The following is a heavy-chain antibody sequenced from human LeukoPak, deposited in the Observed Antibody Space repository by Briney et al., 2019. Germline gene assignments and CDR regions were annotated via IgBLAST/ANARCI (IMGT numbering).Heavy chain of an antibody. CDR1: GYTFTSYD. J-gene: IGHJ4*02. D-gene: IGHD3-22*01. CDR2: MNPNSGNT. Sequence: ASVKVSCKASGYTFTSYDINWVRQATGQGLEWMGWMNPNSGNTGYAQKFQGRVTMTRNTSISTAYMELSSLRSEDTAVYYCARGPGNYYDSSGLLDYWGQGTLVTVSS. V-gene: IGHV1-8*01. CDR3: ARGPGNYYDSSGLLDY.